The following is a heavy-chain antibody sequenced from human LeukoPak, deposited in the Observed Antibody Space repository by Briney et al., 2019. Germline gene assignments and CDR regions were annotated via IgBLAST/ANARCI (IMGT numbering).Heavy chain of an antibody. V-gene: IGHV3-23*01. D-gene: IGHD3-3*01. CDR1: GFTFSSYA. CDR3: AKGPDITIFGVVIIPLDGMDV. Sequence: GGSLRLSCAASGFTFSSYAMSWVREAPGKGLEWVSAISGSGGSTYYADSVKGRFTISRDNSKNTLYLQMNSLRAEDTAVYYCAKGPDITIFGVVIIPLDGMDVWGQETTVTVSS. J-gene: IGHJ6*02. CDR2: ISGSGGST.